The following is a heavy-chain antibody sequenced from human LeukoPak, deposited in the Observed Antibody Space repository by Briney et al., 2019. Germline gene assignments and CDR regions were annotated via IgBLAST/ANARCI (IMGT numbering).Heavy chain of an antibody. CDR1: GFTFSSYA. D-gene: IGHD6-13*01. Sequence: PGGSLRLSCAASGFTFSSYAMSWVRQAPGKGLEWVSAISGSGGSTYYADSVKGRFTISRDNSKNTLYLQMNSLRAEDTAVYYCATGGSSWYRFDYWGQGTLVIVSS. V-gene: IGHV3-23*01. CDR2: ISGSGGST. CDR3: ATGGSSWYRFDY. J-gene: IGHJ4*02.